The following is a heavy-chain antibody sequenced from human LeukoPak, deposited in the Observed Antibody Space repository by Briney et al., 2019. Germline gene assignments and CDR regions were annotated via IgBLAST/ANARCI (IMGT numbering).Heavy chain of an antibody. CDR3: ARSYSYDSSGYYGAK. CDR1: GYTFTGQY. V-gene: IGHV1-2*02. D-gene: IGHD3-22*01. Sequence: ASVKVSCKASGYTFTGQYIHWVRQAPGQGPEWMGWINPNSGGTNYAQQFQGRVTMTRDTSISTAYMEVSSLRSDDTAVYDCARSYSYDSSGYYGAKWGQGTLVTVSS. CDR2: INPNSGGT. J-gene: IGHJ4*02.